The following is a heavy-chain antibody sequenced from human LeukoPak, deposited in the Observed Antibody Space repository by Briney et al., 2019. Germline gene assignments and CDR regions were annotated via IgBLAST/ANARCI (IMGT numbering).Heavy chain of an antibody. Sequence: KPSETLSLTCAVSGYSISSGYYWGWIRQPPGKGLEWIGSIYHSGSTYYNPSLKSRVTISVDTSKNQFSLKLSSVTAADTAVYYCARLRGGPAEVDYWGQGTLLTVSS. CDR3: ARLRGGPAEVDY. CDR1: GYSISSGYY. CDR2: IYHSGST. J-gene: IGHJ4*02. D-gene: IGHD3-10*01. V-gene: IGHV4-38-2*01.